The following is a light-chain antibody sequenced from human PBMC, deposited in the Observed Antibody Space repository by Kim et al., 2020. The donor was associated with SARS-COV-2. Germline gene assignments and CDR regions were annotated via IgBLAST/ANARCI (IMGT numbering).Light chain of an antibody. CDR2: STT. Sequence: GQRVTSSCSGSSSNLGSNYVYWHQQVPGTAPKLLIYSTTQRPSGVPDRFSGSKSGTSASLAIDGLRSEDEADYYCAAWDDSLSSVVFGGGTQLTVL. V-gene: IGLV1-47*02. CDR1: SSNLGSNY. J-gene: IGLJ3*02. CDR3: AAWDDSLSSVV.